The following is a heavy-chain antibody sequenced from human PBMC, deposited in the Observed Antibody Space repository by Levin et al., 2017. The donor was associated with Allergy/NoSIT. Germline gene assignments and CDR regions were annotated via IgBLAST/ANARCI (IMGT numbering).Heavy chain of an antibody. Sequence: GGSLRLSCAATGFSFSSHTLNWVRQAPGKGLEWVASLTSSTNSIYYADSVKGRFTISRDIAKNSLYPQMNSLRVEDTAVYYCARDALAGRKSDAFDIWGHGTLVTVSS. V-gene: IGHV3-21*01. CDR2: LTSSTNSI. CDR1: GFSFSSHT. D-gene: IGHD6-6*01. J-gene: IGHJ3*02. CDR3: ARDALAGRKSDAFDI.